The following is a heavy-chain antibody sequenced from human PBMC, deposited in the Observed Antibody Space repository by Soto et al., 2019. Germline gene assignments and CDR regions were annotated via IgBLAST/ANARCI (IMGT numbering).Heavy chain of an antibody. J-gene: IGHJ6*02. V-gene: IGHV2-5*02. CDR2: IYWDNDK. CDR3: AHSRCGGDCLQSYSSHYYYGMDV. D-gene: IGHD2-21*02. CDR1: GFSLSTGGVG. Sequence: QITLKESGPTLVKPTQTLTLTCTFSGFSLSTGGVGVGWIRQPPGEALEWLALIYWDNDKRYSPSLKSRLTITKDASKNQVVLTMTNMDPVDTATYYCAHSRCGGDCLQSYSSHYYYGMDVWGQGTTVTVSS.